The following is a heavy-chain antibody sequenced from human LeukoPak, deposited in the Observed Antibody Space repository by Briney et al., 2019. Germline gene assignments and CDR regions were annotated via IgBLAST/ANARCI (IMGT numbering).Heavy chain of an antibody. CDR2: FDPEDGET. V-gene: IGHV1-24*01. Sequence: ASVKVSCKVSGYTLTELSMHWVRQAPGKGLEWMGGFDPEDGETIYAQKFQGRVTMTEDTSTDTAYMELSSLRSEDTAVYYCARVTYDSSGYYYLSDYWGQGTLVTVSS. CDR1: GYTLTELS. D-gene: IGHD3-22*01. J-gene: IGHJ4*02. CDR3: ARVTYDSSGYYYLSDY.